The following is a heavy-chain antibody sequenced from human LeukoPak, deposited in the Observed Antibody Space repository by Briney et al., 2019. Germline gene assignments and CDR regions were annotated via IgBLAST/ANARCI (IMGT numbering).Heavy chain of an antibody. CDR3: ARQRLGCSGGSCYSFDF. Sequence: GGSLRLSCEASEFSFADFGMHWVRQAPGKGLEWVAVIQYDGSRIYYSDAVKGRLTISRDNSKNTLYLEMHSLRVDDTALYYCARQRLGCSGGSCYSFDFWGQGTLVTVSA. CDR1: EFSFADFG. J-gene: IGHJ4*02. D-gene: IGHD2-15*01. CDR2: IQYDGSRI. V-gene: IGHV3-33*01.